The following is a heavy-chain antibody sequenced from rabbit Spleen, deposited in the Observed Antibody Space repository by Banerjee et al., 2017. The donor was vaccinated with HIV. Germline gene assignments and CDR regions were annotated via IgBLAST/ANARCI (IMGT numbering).Heavy chain of an antibody. CDR3: ARDLVAVIGWNFSL. J-gene: IGHJ4*01. V-gene: IGHV1S45*01. D-gene: IGHD1-1*01. CDR1: GFSFSAGYY. Sequence: QEQLVESGGGLVKPGASLTLTCIASGFSFSAGYYMCWVRQAPGKGLEWIACIYGGSSGNIYYASWAKGRITISKTSSATVTLQMTSLTAADTATYFCARDLVAVIGWNFSLWGPGTLVTVS. CDR2: IYGGSSGNI.